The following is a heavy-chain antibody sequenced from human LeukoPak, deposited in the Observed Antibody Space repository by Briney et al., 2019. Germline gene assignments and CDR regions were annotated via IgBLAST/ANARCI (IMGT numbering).Heavy chain of an antibody. CDR2: INHSGST. CDR3: ARHLTLRYLDY. J-gene: IGHJ4*02. Sequence: SETLSLTCAVYGGSFSGYYWSWIRQPPGKGLEWIGEINHSGSTNYNPSLKSRVTTSVDTSKNQFSLKLSSVTAADTAVYYCARHLTLRYLDYWGQGTLVTVSS. V-gene: IGHV4-34*01. CDR1: GGSFSGYY. D-gene: IGHD3-3*01.